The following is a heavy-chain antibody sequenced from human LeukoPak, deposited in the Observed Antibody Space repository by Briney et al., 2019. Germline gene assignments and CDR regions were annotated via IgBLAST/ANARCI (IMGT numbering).Heavy chain of an antibody. CDR1: GGPLYSYY. Sequence: SETLSLTCTVSGGPLYSYYWICIRQPAGKGLEWFGRIYTSGSPNYTPSLKSRVTMLVDTSKKQFSLKLRSVTAADTAVYYCARDPVGKKLSAAIYGYYYYYYMDVWGKGTTVTISS. CDR2: IYTSGSP. CDR3: ARDPVGKKLSAAIYGYYYYYYMDV. D-gene: IGHD4-17*01. J-gene: IGHJ6*03. V-gene: IGHV4-4*07.